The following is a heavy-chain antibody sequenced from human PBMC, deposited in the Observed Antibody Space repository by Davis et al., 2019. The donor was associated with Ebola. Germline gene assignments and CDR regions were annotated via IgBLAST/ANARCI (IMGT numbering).Heavy chain of an antibody. CDR2: INHSGST. Sequence: SETLSLTCAVHGGSFRGYYWSWIRQPPGKGLEWIGEINHSGSTNYNPSLKRRVTISVDTSKNQFSLKLSSVTAADTAVYYCARGSRRYIKDLYGMDVWGQGTTVTVSS. D-gene: IGHD5-12*01. CDR1: GGSFRGYY. J-gene: IGHJ6*02. CDR3: ARGSRRYIKDLYGMDV. V-gene: IGHV4-34*01.